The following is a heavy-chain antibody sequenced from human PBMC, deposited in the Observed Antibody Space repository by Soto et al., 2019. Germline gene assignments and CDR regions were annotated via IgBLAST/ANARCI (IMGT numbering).Heavy chain of an antibody. Sequence: QLQLQESGPGLVKPSETLSLTCTVSGGSISSSSYYWGWIRQPPGKGLEWIGSIYYSGSTYYNPSLKSRVTISVDTSKNQFSLKLSSVTAADTAVYYCATPLPGRSGPHGDYWGQGTLVTVSS. CDR1: GGSISSSSYY. CDR3: ATPLPGRSGPHGDY. CDR2: IYYSGST. J-gene: IGHJ4*02. D-gene: IGHD2-15*01. V-gene: IGHV4-39*01.